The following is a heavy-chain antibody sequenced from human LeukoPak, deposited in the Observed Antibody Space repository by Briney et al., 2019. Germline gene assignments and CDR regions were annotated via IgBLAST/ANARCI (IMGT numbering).Heavy chain of an antibody. CDR1: GFTFSSNW. Sequence: PGGALRLSCAAAGFTFSSNWVSWVRQAPGKGRQWVANIKQDGSEKYYVDSVKGRFTISRDNAKKSLYLQMNSLRGEDTAVYYCARGLGINGLALDMWGQGTMVTVSS. CDR3: ARGLGINGLALDM. V-gene: IGHV3-7*05. D-gene: IGHD3-10*01. CDR2: IKQDGSEK. J-gene: IGHJ3*02.